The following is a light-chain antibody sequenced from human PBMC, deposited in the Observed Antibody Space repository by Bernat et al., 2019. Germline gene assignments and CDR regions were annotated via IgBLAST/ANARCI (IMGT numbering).Light chain of an antibody. J-gene: IGLJ3*02. CDR2: DVS. CDR1: SSDVGGYNY. V-gene: IGLV2-14*01. CDR3: SSYTSRSTWV. Sequence: QSALTQPASVSGSPGQSITISCTGTSSDVGGYNYVSWYQQQPGKAPKFMIYDVSNRPSGVSDRFSGSKSGNTASLTISGLQAEDEADYYCSSYTSRSTWVFGGGTKLTVL.